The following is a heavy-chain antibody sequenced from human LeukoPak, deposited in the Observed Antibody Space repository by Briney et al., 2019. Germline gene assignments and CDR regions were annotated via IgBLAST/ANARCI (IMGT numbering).Heavy chain of an antibody. CDR1: GYTFTSYA. Sequence: ASVKVSCKASGYTFTSYAMNWVRQAPGQGLEWMGGIIPIFGTANYAQKFQGRVTITTDESTSTAYMELSSLRSEDTAVYYCASTSSSSLHYFDYWGQGTLVTVSS. V-gene: IGHV1-69*05. J-gene: IGHJ4*02. D-gene: IGHD6-6*01. CDR3: ASTSSSSLHYFDY. CDR2: IIPIFGTA.